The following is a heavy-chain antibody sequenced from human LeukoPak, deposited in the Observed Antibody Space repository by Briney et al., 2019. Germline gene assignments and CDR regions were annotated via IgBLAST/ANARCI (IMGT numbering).Heavy chain of an antibody. CDR1: GYSFTSYW. D-gene: IGHD5-18*01. CDR3: ANIQLWSDYNWFDP. CDR2: IYPGDSDT. J-gene: IGHJ5*02. Sequence: GESLKISCKGSGYSFTSYWIGWVRQLPGKGLEWMGIIYPGDSDTRYSPSFQGQVTISADKSISTAYLQWSSLEASDTAMYYCANIQLWSDYNWFDPWGQGTLVTVSS. V-gene: IGHV5-51*01.